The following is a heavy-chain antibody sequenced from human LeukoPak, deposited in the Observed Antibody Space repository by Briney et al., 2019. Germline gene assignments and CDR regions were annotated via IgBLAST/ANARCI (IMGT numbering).Heavy chain of an antibody. V-gene: IGHV4-59*12. D-gene: IGHD2-21*01. Sequence: KPGESLSLTCIASGGSISRYYWNWIRQPPGKGLVWIGYIYYSGSTNYNPSLKRRVTISIDTSKNQLSMSLNCVTAADTAVYYCARTEIAVPRGPRGFDSWGQGTMVSVSS. CDR2: IYYSGST. CDR3: ARTEIAVPRGPRGFDS. CDR1: GGSISRYY. J-gene: IGHJ3*02.